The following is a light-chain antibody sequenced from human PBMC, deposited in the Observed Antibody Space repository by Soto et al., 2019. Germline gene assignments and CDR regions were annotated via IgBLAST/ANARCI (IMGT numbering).Light chain of an antibody. V-gene: IGLV2-23*01. CDR1: STDIGSYNL. CDR3: SSFAGSSTLVYV. Sequence: QSVLTQPASLSGFPGQPITISCTGTSTDIGSYNLVSWYQQYPGKAPKLIIYEGSKRPSGVSNRFFGSKSGNTASLTISGLQAEDEADYHCSSFAGSSTLVYVFGTGTKLTVL. J-gene: IGLJ1*01. CDR2: EGS.